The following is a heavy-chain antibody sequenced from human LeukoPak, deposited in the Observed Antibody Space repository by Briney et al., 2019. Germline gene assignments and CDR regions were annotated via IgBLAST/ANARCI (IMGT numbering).Heavy chain of an antibody. CDR1: GGSISSSSYY. V-gene: IGHV4-39*01. CDR3: ARTLGHCSGGSCLYYYYYYMDV. D-gene: IGHD2-15*01. CDR2: IYYSGST. Sequence: SETLSLTCTVSGGSISSSSYYWGWIRQPPGKGLEWIGSIYYSGSTYYNPSLKSRVTISVDTSKNQFSLKLSSVTAADTAVYYCARTLGHCSGGSCLYYYYYYMDVWGKGTTVTVSS. J-gene: IGHJ6*03.